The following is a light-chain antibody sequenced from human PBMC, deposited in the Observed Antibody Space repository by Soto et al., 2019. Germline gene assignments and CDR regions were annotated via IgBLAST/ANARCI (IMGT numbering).Light chain of an antibody. CDR3: SSYSSTGTLRV. Sequence: QSALTQPASVSGSPGQSITISCTGTSSDVGGYNYVSWYQQHPGKAPKLMIYDVSNRPSGVSNRFSGSKSGTTASLTISGLQAEEEADYYCSSYSSTGTLRVFGGGTKLTVL. J-gene: IGLJ2*01. V-gene: IGLV2-14*01. CDR2: DVS. CDR1: SSDVGGYNY.